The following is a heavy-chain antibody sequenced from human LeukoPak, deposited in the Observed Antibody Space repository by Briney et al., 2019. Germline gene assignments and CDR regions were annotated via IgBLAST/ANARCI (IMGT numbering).Heavy chain of an antibody. CDR1: CGFISRGDYF. Sequence: SPALSLTWTFSCGFISRGDYFWGLIPQPPGEGLGWIWYIYYSGSTYYNPSLKSRVTISVDTSKNQFSLKLSSVTAADTAVYYCAIFRYDFWSGYSGYWGQGTLVTVSS. J-gene: IGHJ4*02. CDR3: AIFRYDFWSGYSGY. D-gene: IGHD3-3*01. V-gene: IGHV4-30-4*01. CDR2: IYYSGST.